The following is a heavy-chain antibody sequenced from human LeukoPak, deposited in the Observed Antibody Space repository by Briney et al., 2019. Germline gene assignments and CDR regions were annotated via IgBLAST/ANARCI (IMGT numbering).Heavy chain of an antibody. V-gene: IGHV5-51*01. Sequence: GESLKISCKGSGYSFTSYWIGWGRQMPGKGMEGMGIIYPGDSDTRYSPSFQGQVTISADKSISTAYLPWSSLKASDTAMYYCARRTGYYCSSTSCQVYYCDYWGQGTLVTVSS. D-gene: IGHD2-2*01. CDR1: GYSFTSYW. CDR3: ARRTGYYCSSTSCQVYYCDY. CDR2: IYPGDSDT. J-gene: IGHJ4*02.